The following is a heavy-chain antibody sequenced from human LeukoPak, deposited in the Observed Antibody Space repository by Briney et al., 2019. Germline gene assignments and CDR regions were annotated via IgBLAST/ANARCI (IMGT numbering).Heavy chain of an antibody. CDR3: ARHSADSSGYYRPDLDY. Sequence: PSETLSLTCTVSGGSISSSSYYWGWIRQPPGKGLEWIGSIYYSGSTYYNPSLKSRVTISVDTSKNQFSLKLSSVTAADTAVYYCARHSADSSGYYRPDLDYWGQGTLVTVSS. CDR2: IYYSGST. CDR1: GGSISSSSYY. J-gene: IGHJ4*02. V-gene: IGHV4-39*01. D-gene: IGHD3-22*01.